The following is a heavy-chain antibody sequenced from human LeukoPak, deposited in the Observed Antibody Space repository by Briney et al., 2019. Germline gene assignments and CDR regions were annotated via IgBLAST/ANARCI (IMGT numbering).Heavy chain of an antibody. CDR2: ISGSSGSI. D-gene: IGHD2-21*01. CDR3: ARDPLEVVIPVPGD. CDR1: GFTFSSYS. Sequence: PGGSLRLSCAASGFTFSSYSMNWVRQAPGKGLEWVSSISGSSGSINYADSVKGRFTISRDNAKNSLYLQMNSLRAEDTAVYYCARDPLEVVIPVPGDWGQGTLVIVSS. J-gene: IGHJ4*02. V-gene: IGHV3-21*01.